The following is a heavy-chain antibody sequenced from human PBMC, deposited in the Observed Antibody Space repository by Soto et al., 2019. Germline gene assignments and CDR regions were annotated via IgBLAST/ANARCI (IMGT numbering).Heavy chain of an antibody. CDR3: ARTAAAGKNYYGIDV. CDR1: GYSFSRSW. D-gene: IGHD6-13*01. CDR2: IYPGDSDT. Sequence: PGESLKISCKASGYSFSRSWIGWVRQMPGKGLEWMGIIYPGDSDTRYSPSFQGQVTISADKSISTAYLQWSSLKASDTAMYYCARTAAAGKNYYGIDVWGQGTTVTVSS. J-gene: IGHJ6*02. V-gene: IGHV5-51*01.